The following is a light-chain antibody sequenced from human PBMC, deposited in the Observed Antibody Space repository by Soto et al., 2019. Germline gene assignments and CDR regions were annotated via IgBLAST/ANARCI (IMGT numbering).Light chain of an antibody. Sequence: DIVMTQSPATLSVAPGERVTFSCRASQGVSRKLAWYQHKPGQAPRLLISGASTVATGIPARFSGSGSGTEFTLTISSLQSEDCAIYYCQQYHTWPITFGGGTKVDIK. CDR2: GAS. J-gene: IGKJ4*01. CDR1: QGVSRK. V-gene: IGKV3-15*01. CDR3: QQYHTWPIT.